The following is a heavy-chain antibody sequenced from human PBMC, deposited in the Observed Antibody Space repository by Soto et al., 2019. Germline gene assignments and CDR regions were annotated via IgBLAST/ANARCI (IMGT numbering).Heavy chain of an antibody. J-gene: IGHJ4*02. CDR2: IYYSGST. Sequence: SETLSLTCAVSGGSISSSNWWSWIRQPPGKGLEWIGYIYYSGSTYYNPSLKSRVTISVDTSKNQFSLKLSSVTAADTAVYYCAALGFVGATADYWGQGTLVTVSS. V-gene: IGHV4-30-4*01. CDR3: AALGFVGATADY. CDR1: GGSISSSNW. D-gene: IGHD1-26*01.